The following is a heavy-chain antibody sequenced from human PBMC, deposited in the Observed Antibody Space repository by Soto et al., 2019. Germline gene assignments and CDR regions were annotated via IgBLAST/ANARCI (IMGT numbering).Heavy chain of an antibody. V-gene: IGHV3-23*01. D-gene: IGHD2-15*01. CDR2: ISGSGGST. Sequence: EVQLLESGGGLVQPGGSLRLPWAAPGFTFSSYPRGWVRQAPGRGREWASAISGSGGSTYYADSVKGRFTISRDNSKNTLYLQMNSLRAEDTAVYYCAKDRKGVVVVAANFDYWGQGTLVTVSS. CDR3: AKDRKGVVVVAANFDY. CDR1: GFTFSSYP. J-gene: IGHJ4*02.